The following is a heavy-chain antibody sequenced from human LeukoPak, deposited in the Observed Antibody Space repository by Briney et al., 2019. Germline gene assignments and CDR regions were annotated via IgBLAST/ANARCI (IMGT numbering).Heavy chain of an antibody. Sequence: PSETLSLTCTVSGGSISNYYWSWIRQPPGKGLEWIGSIYHSGSTYYNPSLKSRVTISVDTSKNQFSLKLSSVTAADTAVYYCARNVGIAAAATYWGQGTLVTVSS. J-gene: IGHJ4*02. CDR3: ARNVGIAAAATY. CDR2: IYHSGST. CDR1: GGSISNYY. D-gene: IGHD6-13*01. V-gene: IGHV4-59*08.